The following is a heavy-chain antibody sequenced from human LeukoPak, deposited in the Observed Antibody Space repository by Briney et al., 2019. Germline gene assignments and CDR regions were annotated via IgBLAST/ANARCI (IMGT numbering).Heavy chain of an antibody. J-gene: IGHJ4*02. CDR3: LGYCSGGSCYSGGY. D-gene: IGHD2-15*01. V-gene: IGHV3-33*01. CDR1: GFTFSNYD. Sequence: PGGSLRLSCAVSGFTFSNYDMHWVRQAPGKGLEWVAVIWYDGSNKYYADSVKGRFTISRDNSKNTQYLQMNSLRAEDTAVYYCLGYCSGGSCYSGGYWGQGTLVTVSS. CDR2: IWYDGSNK.